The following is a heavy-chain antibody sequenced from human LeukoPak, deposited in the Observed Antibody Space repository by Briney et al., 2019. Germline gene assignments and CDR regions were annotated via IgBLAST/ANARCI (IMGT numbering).Heavy chain of an antibody. CDR1: GFTFDDYA. CDR3: ARDDQSVTMGRGQVDFSYYGLDV. CDR2: ISWNSGSI. Sequence: SLRLSCAASGFTFDDYAMHWVRQAPGKGLEWVSGISWNSGSIGYADSVKGRFTISRDNAKNSLYLQMNSLRAEDTALYYCARDDQSVTMGRGQVDFSYYGLDVWGQGTTVTVSS. V-gene: IGHV3-9*01. D-gene: IGHD3-10*01. J-gene: IGHJ6*02.